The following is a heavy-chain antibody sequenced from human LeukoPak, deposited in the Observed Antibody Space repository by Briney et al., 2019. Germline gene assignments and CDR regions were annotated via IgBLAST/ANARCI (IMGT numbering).Heavy chain of an antibody. Sequence: SSETLSLTCTVSCGSISSSYWSWIRQPAGKGLEWIGRIYSSGSTNYNPSLKSRVTMSVDTSKNQFSLKLSSVTAADTAVYYCARASSGTYYTFDYWGQGTLVTVSS. CDR3: ARASSGTYYTFDY. D-gene: IGHD3-10*01. CDR2: IYSSGST. J-gene: IGHJ4*02. V-gene: IGHV4-4*07. CDR1: CGSISSSY.